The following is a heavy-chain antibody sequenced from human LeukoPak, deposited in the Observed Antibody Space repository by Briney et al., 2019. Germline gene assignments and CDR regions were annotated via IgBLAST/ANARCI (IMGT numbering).Heavy chain of an antibody. CDR2: INPNSGGT. V-gene: IGHV1-2*02. CDR3: ARKYYYGSGSYSRFDP. CDR1: GYTFTGYY. Sequence: ASVKVSCKASGYTFTGYYMHWVRQAPGQGLEWMGWINPNSGGTNYAQKFQGRVTMTRNTSISTAYMELSSLRSEDTAVYYCARKYYYGSGSYSRFDPWGQGTLVTVSS. D-gene: IGHD3-10*01. J-gene: IGHJ5*02.